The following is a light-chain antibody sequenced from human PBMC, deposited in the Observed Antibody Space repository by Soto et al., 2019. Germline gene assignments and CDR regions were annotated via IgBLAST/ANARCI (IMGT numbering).Light chain of an antibody. CDR1: QDISSW. Sequence: DIQMTQSPSSVSASVGDRVTITCRASQDISSWFAWYQQKPGKAPKLLIYHASILESGVLSRFSGSGSGTDFNLTISSLQPEDFATYYCQQANSFPRTFGQGTRVDIK. CDR3: QQANSFPRT. CDR2: HAS. J-gene: IGKJ1*01. V-gene: IGKV1-12*01.